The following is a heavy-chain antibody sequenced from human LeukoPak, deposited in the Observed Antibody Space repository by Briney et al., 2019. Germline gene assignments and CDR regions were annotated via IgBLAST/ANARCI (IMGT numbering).Heavy chain of an antibody. CDR2: ISSSSSYI. CDR1: GFTFSSYS. CDR3: ARDFRPLGAFDI. V-gene: IGHV3-21*01. D-gene: IGHD7-27*01. Sequence: TGGSLRLSCAASGFTFSSYSMNWVRQAPGKGLEWVSSISSSSSYIYYADSVKGRFTISRDNAKNSLYLQMNSLRAEDTAVYHCARDFRPLGAFDIWGQGTMVTVSS. J-gene: IGHJ3*02.